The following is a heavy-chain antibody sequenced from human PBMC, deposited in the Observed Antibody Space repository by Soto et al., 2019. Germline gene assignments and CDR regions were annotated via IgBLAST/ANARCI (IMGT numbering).Heavy chain of an antibody. CDR3: ARDPTYYDSSEGYY. V-gene: IGHV3-66*01. CDR1: GFTVSSNY. J-gene: IGHJ4*02. CDR2: IYSGGST. D-gene: IGHD3-22*01. Sequence: GGSLRLSCAASGFTVSSNYMSWVRQAPGKGLEWVSVIYSGGSTYYADSVKGRFTISRDNSKNTLYLQMNSLRAEDTAVYYCARDPTYYDSSEGYYWGQGTLVTVSS.